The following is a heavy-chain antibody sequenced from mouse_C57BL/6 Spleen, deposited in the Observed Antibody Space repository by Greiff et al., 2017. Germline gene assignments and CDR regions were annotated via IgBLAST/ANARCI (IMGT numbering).Heavy chain of an antibody. V-gene: IGHV1-54*01. Sequence: VQLQQSGAELVRPGTSVKVSCKASGYAYTNYLIEWVKQRPGQGLEWIGVINPGSGGTNYNEKFKGKATLTADKSSSTAYMQLSSLTSEDSAVYFCARRTGAYYFDGWGQGTTLTVSS. D-gene: IGHD4-1*01. CDR1: GYAYTNYL. CDR3: ARRTGAYYFDG. CDR2: INPGSGGT. J-gene: IGHJ2*01.